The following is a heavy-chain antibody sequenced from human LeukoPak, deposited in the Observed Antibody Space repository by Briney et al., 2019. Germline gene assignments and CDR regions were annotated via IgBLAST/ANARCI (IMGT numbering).Heavy chain of an antibody. V-gene: IGHV3-64D*06. CDR2: ISSNEYDT. Sequence: PGGSLRLSCSASGFTFSAYFMHWVRQAPGKGLEYVSSISSNEYDTYYADSVKGRFTTSRDNSKNTLFLQMSSLRAEDTAVYYCVKDLNGTWSFDYWGQGTLVTVSS. D-gene: IGHD2-8*01. J-gene: IGHJ4*02. CDR3: VKDLNGTWSFDY. CDR1: GFTFSAYF.